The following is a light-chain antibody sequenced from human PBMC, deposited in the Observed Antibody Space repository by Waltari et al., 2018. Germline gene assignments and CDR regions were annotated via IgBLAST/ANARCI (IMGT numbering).Light chain of an antibody. CDR2: DKN. CDR3: NSRDSSGNLVV. Sequence: SSELTQDPAVSVALGQTVRITCQGDSLRNYYATWYQQKPGQAPILVIYDKNNRPSGIPDRVFGSTSGKTASLTITGAQAEDEADYYCNSRDSSGNLVVFGGGTKLTVL. J-gene: IGLJ3*02. V-gene: IGLV3-19*01. CDR1: SLRNYY.